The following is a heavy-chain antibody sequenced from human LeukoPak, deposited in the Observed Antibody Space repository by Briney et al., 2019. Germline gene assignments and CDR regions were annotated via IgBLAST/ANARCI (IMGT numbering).Heavy chain of an antibody. CDR1: GFTFSSYA. V-gene: IGHV3-73*01. Sequence: GGSLRLSCAASGFTFSSYAMHWVRQASGKGLEWVGRIRSKANSYATAYAASVKGRFTISRDDSKNTAYLQMNSLKTEDTAVYYCTRLGYYYGSGSPNQYWGQGTLVTVSS. CDR3: TRLGYYYGSGSPNQY. CDR2: IRSKANSYAT. J-gene: IGHJ4*02. D-gene: IGHD3-10*01.